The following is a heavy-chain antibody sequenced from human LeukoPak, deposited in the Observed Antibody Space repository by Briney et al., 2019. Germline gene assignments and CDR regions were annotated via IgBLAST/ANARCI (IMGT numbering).Heavy chain of an antibody. CDR1: GGSISSYY. J-gene: IGHJ2*01. CDR2: IDTSGNT. CDR3: ARVSSSWYQDWYFNL. Sequence: SETLSLTCTVSGGSISSYYWSWIRQPAGKGLEWIGRIDTSGNTNYKPSLKSRVTMSVDTSKNQFSLKLSSVTAADTAVYYCARVSSSWYQDWYFNLWGRGTLVTVSS. V-gene: IGHV4-4*07. D-gene: IGHD6-13*01.